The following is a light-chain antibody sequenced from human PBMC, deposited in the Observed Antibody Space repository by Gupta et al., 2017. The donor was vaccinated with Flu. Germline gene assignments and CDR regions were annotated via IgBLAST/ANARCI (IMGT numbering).Light chain of an antibody. Sequence: SSSNSGSKDVYWYQQLPGTAPKVLIYKNDQGPSGVPDRFSGSKSGTSASLAISGLRSEEEADYHCATWDDSLSGVLFGGGTKLTVL. CDR3: ATWDDSLSGVL. CDR1: SSNSGSKD. CDR2: KND. J-gene: IGLJ2*01. V-gene: IGLV1-47*01.